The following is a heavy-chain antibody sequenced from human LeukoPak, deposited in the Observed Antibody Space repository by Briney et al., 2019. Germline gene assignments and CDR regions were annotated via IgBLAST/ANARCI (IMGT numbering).Heavy chain of an antibody. CDR1: GYTFTSYG. CDR2: MNPNSANT. D-gene: IGHD3-10*01. Sequence: GASVKVSCKASGYTFTSYGISWVRQATGQGLEWMGWMNPNSANTGYAQKFQGRVTMTRNTSISTAYMELSSLRSEDTAVYYCARGSDYYGSGSYNNGRGLHWGQGTLVTVSS. J-gene: IGHJ4*02. V-gene: IGHV1-8*02. CDR3: ARGSDYYGSGSYNNGRGLH.